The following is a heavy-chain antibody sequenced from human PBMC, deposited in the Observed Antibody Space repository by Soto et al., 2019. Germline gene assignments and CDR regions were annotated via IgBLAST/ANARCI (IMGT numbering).Heavy chain of an antibody. J-gene: IGHJ3*01. CDR3: ATPVSSGYQAFEV. CDR1: GGSIISSSYY. V-gene: IGHV4-39*01. CDR2: IYSIGST. D-gene: IGHD3-22*01. Sequence: PSETLSLTCTVSGGSIISSSYYWGWIRQPPGKGLEWIGSIYSIGSTYYNPSLKSRVTISVDTSKNQFSLKLGSVTAADTAVHYCATPVSSGYQAFEVLGQRTMLAV.